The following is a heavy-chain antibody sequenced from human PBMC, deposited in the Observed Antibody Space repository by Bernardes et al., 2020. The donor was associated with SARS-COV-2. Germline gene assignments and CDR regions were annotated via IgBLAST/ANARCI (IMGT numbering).Heavy chain of an antibody. Sequence: LRLSCSASGFTFTKYDMSWVRQAPGKGLEWVSGISGSGNTTYYADSVKGRFTISRDNSKNTLFLQMDSLRAEDTAVYYCAKDDDRPLFGAPGFDSWGQGTLVTVSS. CDR3: AKDDDRPLFGAPGFDS. D-gene: IGHD3-3*01. CDR1: GFTFTKYD. J-gene: IGHJ4*02. V-gene: IGHV3-23*01. CDR2: ISGSGNTT.